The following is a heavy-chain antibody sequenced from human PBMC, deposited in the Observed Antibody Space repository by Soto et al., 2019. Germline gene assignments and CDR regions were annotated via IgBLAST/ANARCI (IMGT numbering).Heavy chain of an antibody. CDR1: GFTFSSYW. D-gene: IGHD3-22*01. CDR2: INSDGSST. CDR3: ARVDDSRGYYYYYYYGMDV. V-gene: IGHV3-74*01. Sequence: GGSLRLSCAASGFTFSSYWMHWVRQAPGKGLVWVSRINSDGSSTSYADSVKGRFTISRDNAKNTLYLQMNRLRAEDTAVYYCARVDDSRGYYYYYYYGMDVWGQGTTVTVSS. J-gene: IGHJ6*02.